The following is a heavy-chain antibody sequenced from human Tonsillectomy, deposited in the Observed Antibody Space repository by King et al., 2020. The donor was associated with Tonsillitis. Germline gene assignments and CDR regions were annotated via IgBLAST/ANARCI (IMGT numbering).Heavy chain of an antibody. CDR3: ARHDHYYGTGSFPYGMDV. J-gene: IGHJ6*02. V-gene: IGHV5-10-1*03. Sequence: EVQLVESGAELKKPGESLSISCTGAGYSFTSYWINWVRQLPGKGLEWMGRIDPSDSYTKYSPSFQGHVTMSADEYISIAYLTWSSLEASDTYISCCARHDHYYGTGSFPYGMDVWGPGTPVTVSS. CDR1: GYSFTSYW. D-gene: IGHD3-10*01. CDR2: IDPSDSYT.